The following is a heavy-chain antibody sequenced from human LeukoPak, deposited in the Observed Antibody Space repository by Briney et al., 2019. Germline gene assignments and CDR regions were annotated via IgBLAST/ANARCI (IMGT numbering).Heavy chain of an antibody. CDR3: ARVGTYTSSWYRFKYFDY. CDR2: INHSGST. CDR1: GGSFSDYY. J-gene: IGHJ4*02. Sequence: PSETLSLTCGVRGGSFSDYYWSWIRQSSGVGLEWIGEINHSGSTNYNPSLKSRVTISVDTPKNQFSLKLSSLTAADTAVYYCARVGTYTSSWYRFKYFDYWGQGTLVTVSS. D-gene: IGHD6-13*01. V-gene: IGHV4-34*01.